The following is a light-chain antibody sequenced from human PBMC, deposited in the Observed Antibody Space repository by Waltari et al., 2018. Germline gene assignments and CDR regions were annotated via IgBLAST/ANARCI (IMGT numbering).Light chain of an antibody. CDR3: CFYTSRFYD. Sequence: QSALTQPPSVSGTPGQSVTISCTGTSSDVGTNNRVSWYQQSPGSAPKLLIYEVTNRPSGVPDRFSGTKSGNTASLTISGLQAEDEAYYYCCFYTSRFYDFGPGTKVTVL. CDR1: SSDVGTNNR. V-gene: IGLV2-18*01. J-gene: IGLJ1*01. CDR2: EVT.